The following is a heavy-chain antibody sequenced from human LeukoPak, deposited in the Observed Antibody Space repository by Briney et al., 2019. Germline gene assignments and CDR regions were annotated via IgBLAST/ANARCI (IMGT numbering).Heavy chain of an antibody. CDR1: GFTFSSYA. CDR2: ISYDAYNK. Sequence: GGSLRLSCAASGFTFSSYAMHWVRQAPGKGLEWVAVISYDAYNKYYADSVKGRFTISRDNSKNTLYLQMNSLRAEDTAVFYCARTRGSPHGMDVWGQGTTVTVSS. CDR3: ARTRGSPHGMDV. V-gene: IGHV3-30-3*01. J-gene: IGHJ6*02.